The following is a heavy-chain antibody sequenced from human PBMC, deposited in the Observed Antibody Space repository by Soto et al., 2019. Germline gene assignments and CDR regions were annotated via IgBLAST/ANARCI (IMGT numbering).Heavy chain of an antibody. Sequence: ASVKVSCKVSGYTLTELSMHWVRQAPGKGLEWMGGFDPEDGETIYAQKFQGRVTMTEDTSTDTAYMELSSLRSEDTAVYYCATLVAAAGPNDYWGQGTLVTVSS. D-gene: IGHD6-13*01. CDR2: FDPEDGET. V-gene: IGHV1-24*01. J-gene: IGHJ4*02. CDR1: GYTLTELS. CDR3: ATLVAAAGPNDY.